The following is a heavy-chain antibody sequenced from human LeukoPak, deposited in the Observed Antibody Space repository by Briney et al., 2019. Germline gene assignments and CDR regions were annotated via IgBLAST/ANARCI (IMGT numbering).Heavy chain of an antibody. CDR1: GFTFSSYS. J-gene: IGHJ6*02. D-gene: IGHD2-2*01. V-gene: IGHV3-21*01. CDR3: ASPVYQQAGMDV. Sequence: GGSLRLSCAASGFTFSSYSMNWVRQAPGKGLEWVSSISSSSSYIYYADSVKGRFTISRDNAKTSLYLQMNSLRAEDTAVYYCASPVYQQAGMDVWGQGTTVTVSS. CDR2: ISSSSSYI.